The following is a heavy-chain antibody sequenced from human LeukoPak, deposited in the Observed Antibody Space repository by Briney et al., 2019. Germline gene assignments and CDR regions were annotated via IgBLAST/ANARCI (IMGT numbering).Heavy chain of an antibody. D-gene: IGHD4-17*01. J-gene: IGHJ4*02. CDR2: LFHSGTR. CDR1: GGSITSYY. V-gene: IGHV4-59*08. Sequence: PSETLSLTCTVSGGSITSYYWSWIRQPPGKGLEWIGYLFHSGTRRYNPSLKSRVTISADTTKNQIFLTLNSTTAADTAVYYCARCGAAVTTHFSHWGQGTLVTVSS. CDR3: ARCGAAVTTHFSH.